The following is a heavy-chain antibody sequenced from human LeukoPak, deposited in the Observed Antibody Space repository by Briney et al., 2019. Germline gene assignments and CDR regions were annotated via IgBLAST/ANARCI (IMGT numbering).Heavy chain of an antibody. V-gene: IGHV3-30-3*01. J-gene: IGHJ4*02. CDR1: GSTFSSYA. CDR2: ISYDGSNK. Sequence: GSLRLSCAASGSTFSSYAMHWVRQAPGKGLEWVAVISYDGSNKYYADSVKGRFTISRDNSKNTLYLQMNSLRAEDTAVYYCASAYQLPWYYFDYWGQGTLVTVSS. D-gene: IGHD2-2*01. CDR3: ASAYQLPWYYFDY.